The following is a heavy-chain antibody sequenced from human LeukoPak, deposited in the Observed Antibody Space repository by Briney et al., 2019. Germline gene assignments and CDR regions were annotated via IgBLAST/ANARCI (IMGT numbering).Heavy chain of an antibody. Sequence: GGSLRLSCAASGFTFSGYSMNWVRQAPGKGLEWVSYINRISNIIDYADSVKGRFTISTDNAKNSLYLQMNSLRDEDTAVYYCARAVRGYSYAYLPYWGQGTLVTVSS. CDR3: ARAVRGYSYAYLPY. CDR2: INRISNII. J-gene: IGHJ4*02. D-gene: IGHD5-18*01. CDR1: GFTFSGYS. V-gene: IGHV3-48*02.